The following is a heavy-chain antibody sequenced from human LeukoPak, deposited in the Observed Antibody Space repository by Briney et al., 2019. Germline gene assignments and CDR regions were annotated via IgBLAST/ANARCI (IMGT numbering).Heavy chain of an antibody. CDR1: GFTFSSYA. CDR2: ISGSGGST. CDR3: AKAPYDDYEEFYFDY. J-gene: IGHJ4*02. V-gene: IGHV3-23*01. D-gene: IGHD4-17*01. Sequence: GGSLRLSYAASGFTFSSYAMSWVRQAPGKGLEWVSAISGSGGSTYYADSVKGRFTISRDNSKNTLYLQMNSLRAEETAVYYCAKAPYDDYEEFYFDYWGQGTLVTVFS.